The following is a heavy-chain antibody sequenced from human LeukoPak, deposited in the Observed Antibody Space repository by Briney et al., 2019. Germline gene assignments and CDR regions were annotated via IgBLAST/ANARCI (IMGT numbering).Heavy chain of an antibody. Sequence: RGESLKISCKGSGYSFTSYWIGWVRQMPGKGLEWMGLIYPGDSETRYSPSFVGQVTISADNSITTAYLQWSSLKASDTAMYYCARGPPSGSYYRGFSYYYMDVWAKGTTVTVSS. CDR1: GYSFTSYW. J-gene: IGHJ6*03. CDR2: IYPGDSET. D-gene: IGHD1-26*01. CDR3: ARGPPSGSYYRGFSYYYMDV. V-gene: IGHV5-51*01.